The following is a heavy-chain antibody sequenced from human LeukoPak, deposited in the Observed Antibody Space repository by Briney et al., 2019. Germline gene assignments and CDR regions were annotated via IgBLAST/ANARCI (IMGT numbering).Heavy chain of an antibody. CDR1: GFTFSNYD. CDR3: ARIGLGRDAYNSFDY. Sequence: GGSLRLSCAASGFTFSNYDMAWVRQAPGKGLEYVSSISATTIYKFSANSVGGRFTISRDNVENSLYLQMNDLRGEDTAVYYCARIGLGRDAYNSFDYWGQGTLVTVSS. J-gene: IGHJ4*02. CDR2: ISATTIYK. V-gene: IGHV3-21*01. D-gene: IGHD5-24*01.